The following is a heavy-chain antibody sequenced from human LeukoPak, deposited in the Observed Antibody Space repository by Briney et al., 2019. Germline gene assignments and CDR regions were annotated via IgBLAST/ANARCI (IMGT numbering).Heavy chain of an antibody. CDR2: ISGSGGST. CDR1: GFTFSSYA. V-gene: IGHV3-23*01. J-gene: IGHJ4*02. Sequence: PGGSLRLSCAASGFTFSSYAMSWVRQAPGKGLEWVSAISGSGGSTYYADSVKGRFTISRDNSKNTLYLQMNSLRAEDTVVYYCAKEGARYFDWLPLDYWGQGTLVTVSS. CDR3: AKEGARYFDWLPLDY. D-gene: IGHD3-9*01.